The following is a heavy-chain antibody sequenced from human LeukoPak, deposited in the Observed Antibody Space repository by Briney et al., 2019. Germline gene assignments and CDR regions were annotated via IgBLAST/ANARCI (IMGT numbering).Heavy chain of an antibody. CDR3: TRGGGGLRYAFDI. D-gene: IGHD3-16*01. V-gene: IGHV3-30*04. CDR1: GFTFSSYA. J-gene: IGHJ3*02. CDR2: ISYDGSNK. Sequence: GGSLRLSCAAAGFTFSSYAMHWVRQAPGKGLEWVAVISYDGSNKYYADSVKGRFTISRDNSKNTLYLQMNSLRAEDTAVYYCTRGGGGLRYAFDIWGQGTMVTVSS.